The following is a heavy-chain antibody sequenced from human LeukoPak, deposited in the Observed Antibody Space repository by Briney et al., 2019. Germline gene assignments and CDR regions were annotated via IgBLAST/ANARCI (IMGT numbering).Heavy chain of an antibody. D-gene: IGHD1-26*01. J-gene: IGHJ4*02. V-gene: IGHV4-39*07. CDR3: ARVRSYYGEVDY. CDR1: GGSISNSYY. CDR2: IYYSGST. Sequence: SETLSLTCTVSGGSISNSYYWGWIRQPPGKGLEWIGSIYYSGSTYYNPSLKSRVTISVDTSKNQFSLKLSSVTAADTAVYYCARVRSYYGEVDYRGQGTLVTVSS.